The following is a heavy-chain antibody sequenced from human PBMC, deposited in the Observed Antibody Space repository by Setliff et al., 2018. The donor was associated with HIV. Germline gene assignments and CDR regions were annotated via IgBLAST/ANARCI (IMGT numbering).Heavy chain of an antibody. V-gene: IGHV5-51*01. D-gene: IGHD6-13*01. CDR1: GYDFRYYW. CDR2: IFPDDADT. J-gene: IGHJ4*02. Sequence: GESLKISCKGSGYDFRYYWVAWVRQRPGQGLEYMGIIFPDDADTTVSPFFQGHVTISADKSSSSAFVHLSGLQASDSATYYCARRGVVAGRGYYFDSWGQGTLVTVSS. CDR3: ARRGVVAGRGYYFDS.